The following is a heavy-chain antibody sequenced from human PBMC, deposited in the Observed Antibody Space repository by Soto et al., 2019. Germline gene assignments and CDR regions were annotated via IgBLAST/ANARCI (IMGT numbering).Heavy chain of an antibody. J-gene: IGHJ3*02. V-gene: IGHV1-69*13. CDR3: ARAPQITMIVVVIGAFDI. CDR1: GGTFSSYA. D-gene: IGHD3-22*01. Sequence: SVKVSCKASGGTFSSYAISWVRQAPGQGLEWMGGIIPIFGTANYAQKFQGRVTITADESTSTAYMELSSLRSEDTAVYYCARAPQITMIVVVIGAFDIWGQGTMVTVSS. CDR2: IIPIFGTA.